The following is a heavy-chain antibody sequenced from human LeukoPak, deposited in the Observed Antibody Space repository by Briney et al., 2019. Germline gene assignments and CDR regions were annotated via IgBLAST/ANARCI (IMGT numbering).Heavy chain of an antibody. J-gene: IGHJ4*02. CDR1: GGSFSGYY. V-gene: IGHV4-34*01. D-gene: IGHD3-3*01. Sequence: SETLSLTCAVYGGSFSGYYWSWIRQPPGKGLEWIGEINHSGSTNYNPSLKSRVTISVDTSKNQFSLKLSSVTAADTAVYYCARHRSYYDFWSGYYFDYWGQGTLVTVSS. CDR3: ARHRSYYDFWSGYYFDY. CDR2: INHSGST.